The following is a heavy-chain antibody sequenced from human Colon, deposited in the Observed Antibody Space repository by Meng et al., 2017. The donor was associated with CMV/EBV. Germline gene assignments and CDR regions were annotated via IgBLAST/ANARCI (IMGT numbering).Heavy chain of an antibody. V-gene: IGHV3-23*01. Sequence: GESLKISCAASGFTFDDYAMIWLRQVPGKGLEWVSGIGGSGVHAYYAASVKGRFTISRDNSKNTLYLQMNALRVEDTAIYYCAKGSQYSNFWTAPDWGQGTLVTVSS. CDR3: AKGSQYSNFWTAPD. CDR1: GFTFDDYA. J-gene: IGHJ1*01. D-gene: IGHD3/OR15-3a*01. CDR2: IGGSGVHA.